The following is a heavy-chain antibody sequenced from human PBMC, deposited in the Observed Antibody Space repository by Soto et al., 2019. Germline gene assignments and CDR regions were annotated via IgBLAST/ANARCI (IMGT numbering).Heavy chain of an antibody. CDR2: IYPGDSDT. V-gene: IGHV5-51*01. CDR1: GHSFTSYW. CDR3: ARRGVDYCSGGSCNGDYYYGMDV. D-gene: IGHD2-15*01. J-gene: IGHJ6*02. Sequence: PGESLKISCKGSGHSFTSYWIGWVRQMPGKGLEWMGIIYPGDSDTRYSPSFQGQVTISADKSISTAYLQWSSLKASDTAMYYCARRGVDYCSGGSCNGDYYYGMDVWGQGTTVTVSS.